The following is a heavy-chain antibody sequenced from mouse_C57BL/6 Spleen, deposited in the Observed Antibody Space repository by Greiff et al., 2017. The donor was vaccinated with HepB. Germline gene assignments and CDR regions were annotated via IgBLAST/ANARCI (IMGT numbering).Heavy chain of an antibody. V-gene: IGHV1-82*01. Sequence: VQLQQSGPELVKPGASVKISCKASGYAFSSSWMNWVKQRPGQGLEWIGRLYPGDGDTNYNGKFKGKATLTADKSSSTAYMQLRSLTSEDSAVYFCARSATVVADAMDDWGQGTSVTGSS. CDR3: ARSATVVADAMDD. D-gene: IGHD1-1*01. CDR1: GYAFSSSW. CDR2: LYPGDGDT. J-gene: IGHJ4*01.